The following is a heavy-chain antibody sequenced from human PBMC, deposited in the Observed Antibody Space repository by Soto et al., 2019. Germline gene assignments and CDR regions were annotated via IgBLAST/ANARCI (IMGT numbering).Heavy chain of an antibody. CDR2: IYYSGST. Sequence: PSETLSLTCTVSGGSISSGGYYWSWIRQHPGKGLEWIGYIYYSGSTYYNPSLKSRVTISVDTSKNQFSLKLSSVTAADTAVYYCARVFSDSSSFFGPWGQGTLVTVSS. CDR3: ARVFSDSSSFFGP. CDR1: GGSISSGGYY. V-gene: IGHV4-31*03. D-gene: IGHD6-13*01. J-gene: IGHJ5*02.